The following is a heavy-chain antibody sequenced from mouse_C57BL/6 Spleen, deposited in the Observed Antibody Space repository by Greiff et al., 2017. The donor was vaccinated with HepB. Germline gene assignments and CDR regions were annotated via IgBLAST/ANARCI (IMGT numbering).Heavy chain of an antibody. D-gene: IGHD2-1*01. Sequence: EVNVVESGGGLVQSGRSLRLSCATSGFTFSDFYMEWVRQAPGKGLEWIAASRNKANDYTTEYSASVKGRFIVSRDTSQSILYLQMNALRAEDTAIYYCARDRIGNYGGAMDYWGQGTSVTVSS. CDR2: SRNKANDYTT. V-gene: IGHV7-1*01. J-gene: IGHJ4*01. CDR3: ARDRIGNYGGAMDY. CDR1: GFTFSDFY.